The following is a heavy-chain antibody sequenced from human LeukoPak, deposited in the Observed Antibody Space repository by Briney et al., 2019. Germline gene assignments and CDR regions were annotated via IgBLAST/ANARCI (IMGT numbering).Heavy chain of an antibody. V-gene: IGHV4-34*01. CDR2: INHSGST. CDR3: ARPRGIAAAAWFDP. Sequence: SETLSLTCAVHGGSFSGYYWSWIRQPPGKGLEWIGEINHSGSTNYNPSLKSRVTISVDTSKNQFSLKLSSVTAADTAVYYCARPRGIAAAAWFDPWGQGTLVTVSS. J-gene: IGHJ5*02. CDR1: GGSFSGYY. D-gene: IGHD6-13*01.